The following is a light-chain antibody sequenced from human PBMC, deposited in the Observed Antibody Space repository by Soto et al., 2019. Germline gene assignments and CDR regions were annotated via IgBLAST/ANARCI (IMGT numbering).Light chain of an antibody. CDR1: QTINSNY. V-gene: IGKV3-20*01. J-gene: IGKJ1*01. CDR2: GAF. Sequence: EIILTQSPGTLSLSPGERATLSCRASQTINSNYLIWYQQKSGQAPRLLIYGAFSRATGIPDRFRGSGSGTDFTLTINRLEPEDFAVYYCQHYGSPRWMFGQGTKVEIK. CDR3: QHYGSPRWM.